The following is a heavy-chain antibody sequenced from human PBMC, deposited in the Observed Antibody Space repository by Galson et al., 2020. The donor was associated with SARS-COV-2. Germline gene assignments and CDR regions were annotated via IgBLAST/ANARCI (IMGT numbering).Heavy chain of an antibody. CDR2: IYHSGST. J-gene: IGHJ3*02. CDR3: ASPLGAPAAHAFDI. Sequence: SETLSLTCTVSGYSISSGYYWGSIRQPPGQGLEWIGSIYHSGSTYYNPSLKSRVTISVDTSKNQFSLKLSSVTAADTAVYYCASPLGAPAAHAFDIWGQGTMVTVSS. V-gene: IGHV4-38-2*02. CDR1: GYSISSGYY. D-gene: IGHD2-2*01.